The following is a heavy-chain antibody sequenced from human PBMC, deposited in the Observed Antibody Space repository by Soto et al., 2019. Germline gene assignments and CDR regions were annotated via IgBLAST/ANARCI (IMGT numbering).Heavy chain of an antibody. J-gene: IGHJ6*02. V-gene: IGHV1-69*08. Sequence: QVQLVQSGAEVKKPGSSVKVSCKVSGDTFSSHNINWVRQAPGQGLEWMGRIIPTLGKPNYAQKFRDRVTISADQFTSSAYMVLSSLRSDYTAVYYCGRDTTTFPYYYGMEVWGQGTTVPVSS. CDR2: IIPTLGKP. D-gene: IGHD1-1*01. CDR1: GDTFSSHN. CDR3: GRDTTTFPYYYGMEV.